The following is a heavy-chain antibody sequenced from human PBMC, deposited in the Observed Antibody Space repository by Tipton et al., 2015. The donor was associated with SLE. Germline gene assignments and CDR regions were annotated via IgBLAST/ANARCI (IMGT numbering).Heavy chain of an antibody. V-gene: IGHV3-33*08. CDR3: RCGTNYCGTDV. Sequence: SLRLSCAASGLTFSSYGMHWVRQAPGKGLEWVAVIWYDGSNKYYADSVKGRFTISRDNSKKTLYLQMTILRSEDTAGYCCRCGTNYCGTDVWGQGTTVTVCS. CDR1: GLTFSSYG. CDR2: IWYDGSNK. D-gene: IGHD2-15*01. J-gene: IGHJ6*02.